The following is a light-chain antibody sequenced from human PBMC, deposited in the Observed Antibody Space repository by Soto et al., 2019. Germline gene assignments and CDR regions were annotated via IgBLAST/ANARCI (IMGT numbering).Light chain of an antibody. Sequence: QSALTQPPSASGSPGQSVTISCTGTSSDVGGYNYVSWYQQHPGKAPKLMIYEVSKRPSGVPDRFSGSKSGNTASLTVSGLQTEDEADYYCSSYAGGNNSVFGTWTKLTVL. CDR1: SSDVGGYNY. V-gene: IGLV2-8*01. CDR2: EVS. CDR3: SSYAGGNNSV. J-gene: IGLJ1*01.